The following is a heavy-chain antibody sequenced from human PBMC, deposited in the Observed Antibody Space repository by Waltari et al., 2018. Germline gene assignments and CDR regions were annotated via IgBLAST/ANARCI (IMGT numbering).Heavy chain of an antibody. CDR1: GGSISTNYN. Sequence: QLQLQESGPGLVKPSETLSLPCTVSGGSISTNYNWGWIRQPQGKGREWMGNMQYRGSTFYNPSLESRVTISLDTWKNQFSLRLSSVGTADTAVYFCGRIAFGDEGGYFQYWGQGTLVTVSS. J-gene: IGHJ1*01. D-gene: IGHD4-17*01. V-gene: IGHV4-39*01. CDR3: GRIAFGDEGGYFQY. CDR2: MQYRGST.